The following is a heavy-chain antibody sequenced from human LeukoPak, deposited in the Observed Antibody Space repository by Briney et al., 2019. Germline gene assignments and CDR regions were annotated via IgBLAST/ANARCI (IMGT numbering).Heavy chain of an antibody. CDR2: INHSGST. V-gene: IGHV4-34*01. CDR3: ARGAVVVPAAMDPDYYYYGMDV. D-gene: IGHD2-2*01. CDR1: GGSFSGYY. Sequence: SETLSLTCAVYGGSFSGYYWSWLRQPPGKGLEWIGEINHSGSTNYNPSLKSRVTISVDTSKNQFSLKLSSVTAADTAVYYCARGAVVVPAAMDPDYYYYGMDVWGQGTTVTVSS. J-gene: IGHJ6*02.